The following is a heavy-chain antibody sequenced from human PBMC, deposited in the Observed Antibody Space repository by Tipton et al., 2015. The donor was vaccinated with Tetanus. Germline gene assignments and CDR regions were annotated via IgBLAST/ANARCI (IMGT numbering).Heavy chain of an antibody. J-gene: IGHJ4*02. CDR3: ARLGYDILTGYHYDS. Sequence: TLSLTCTVSGGSISSYYWSWIRQPPGKGLEWIGYIYYSGSTNYNPSLKSRVAISVDTSKNQFSLKLSSVTAADTAVYYCARLGYDILTGYHYDSWGQGTLVTFSS. CDR1: GGSISSYY. CDR2: IYYSGST. V-gene: IGHV4-59*08. D-gene: IGHD3-9*01.